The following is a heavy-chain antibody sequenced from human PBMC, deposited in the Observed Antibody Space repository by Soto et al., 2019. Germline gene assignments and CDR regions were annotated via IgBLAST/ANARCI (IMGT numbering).Heavy chain of an antibody. J-gene: IGHJ6*02. D-gene: IGHD3-3*02. CDR2: ISGSGGTT. Sequence: GWSLRLSCAASGFTFSSYAMSWVRQAPGKGLEWVSAISGSGGTTYYADSVKGRFTISRDISKNTLYLQMNSLRAEDTAVYYCAKVLSISNCDGLCCYDMDGCGQGTSVTVS. CDR3: AKVLSISNCDGLCCYDMDG. V-gene: IGHV3-23*01. CDR1: GFTFSSYA.